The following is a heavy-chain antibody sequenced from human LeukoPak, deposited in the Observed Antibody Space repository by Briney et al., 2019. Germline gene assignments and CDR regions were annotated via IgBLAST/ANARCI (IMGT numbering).Heavy chain of an antibody. J-gene: IGHJ4*02. Sequence: SETLSLTCTVSGGSISSGDYYWSWIRQPPGKGLEWIGYIYYSGSTYYNPSLKSRVTISVDTSKNQFSLKLSSVTAADTAVYYCARVDWVVGVRFGRTAESGEDYWGQGTLVTVSS. CDR3: ARVDWVVGVRFGRTAESGEDY. D-gene: IGHD1-26*01. V-gene: IGHV4-30-4*01. CDR2: IYYSGST. CDR1: GGSISSGDYY.